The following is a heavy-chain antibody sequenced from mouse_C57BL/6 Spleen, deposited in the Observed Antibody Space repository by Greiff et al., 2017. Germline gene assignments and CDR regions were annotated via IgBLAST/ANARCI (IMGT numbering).Heavy chain of an antibody. CDR3: AYGYDAYFDY. V-gene: IGHV1-4*01. D-gene: IGHD2-2*01. CDR1: GYTFTSYT. Sequence: QVQLQQSGAELARPGASVKMSCKASGYTFTSYTMHWVKQRPGQGLEWIGYINPSSGYTKYNQKFKDKATLTADKDSSTAYMQLSSLTSEDSSVYYCAYGYDAYFDYWGQGTTLTVSS. J-gene: IGHJ2*01. CDR2: INPSSGYT.